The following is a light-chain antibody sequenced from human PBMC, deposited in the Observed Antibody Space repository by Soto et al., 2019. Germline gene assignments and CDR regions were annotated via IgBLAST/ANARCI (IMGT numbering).Light chain of an antibody. V-gene: IGKV1-5*03. CDR2: EAS. CDR1: QAISSW. Sequence: DIQMTQSPSTLSASVGDRVTITCRASQAISSWLAWYQQKPGKAPKLLIYEASTLKSGVPSRFSGSGSGTEFTLTISSLQPDDFATYYCQHYNIYSGAFGPGTKVELK. J-gene: IGKJ1*01. CDR3: QHYNIYSGA.